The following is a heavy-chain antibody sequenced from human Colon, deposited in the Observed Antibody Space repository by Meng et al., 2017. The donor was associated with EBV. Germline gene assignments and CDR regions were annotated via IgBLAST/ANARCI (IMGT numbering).Heavy chain of an antibody. J-gene: IGHJ4*02. CDR1: GDSVTNGGYS. CDR2: LYHSGST. Sequence: QLQPQESGSGLVKPSQTLPLTCGVSGDSVTNGGYSWSWIRQPPGKGLEWIGYLYHSGSTKYNPSLKSRVTISVDTSKNQFSLKLSSVTAADTAVYYCARDTSTWGNKGLDHWGQGILVTVSS. CDR3: ARDTSTWGNKGLDH. D-gene: IGHD7-27*01. V-gene: IGHV4-30-2*01.